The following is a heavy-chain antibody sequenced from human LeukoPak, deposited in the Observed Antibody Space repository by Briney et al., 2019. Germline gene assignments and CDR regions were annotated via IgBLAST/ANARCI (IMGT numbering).Heavy chain of an antibody. V-gene: IGHV3-20*04. CDR3: VRDRRRADY. CDR1: GFTFNDFG. Sequence: GGSLRLSCAASGFTFNDFGMSWVRQAPGKGLEWVSGINWNGGSTGYADSVKDRFTISRDNAKNSLYLQMNSLGVEDTALYFCVRDRRRADYWGQGTLVAVSS. J-gene: IGHJ4*02. CDR2: INWNGGST.